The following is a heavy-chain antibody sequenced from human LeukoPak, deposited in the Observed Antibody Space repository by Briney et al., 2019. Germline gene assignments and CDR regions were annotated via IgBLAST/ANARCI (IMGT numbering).Heavy chain of an antibody. Sequence: NSGGSLRLSCAASGFTFTTYAVNWVRQAPGKGLEWVSSISSTSTFIHYADSVKGRFTISRDNAKNSLYLQMNSLRAEDTAVYYCARDEGQCSGGSCYPSDYWGQGTLVTVSS. CDR2: ISSTSTFI. D-gene: IGHD2-15*01. CDR1: GFTFTTYA. CDR3: ARDEGQCSGGSCYPSDY. V-gene: IGHV3-21*01. J-gene: IGHJ4*02.